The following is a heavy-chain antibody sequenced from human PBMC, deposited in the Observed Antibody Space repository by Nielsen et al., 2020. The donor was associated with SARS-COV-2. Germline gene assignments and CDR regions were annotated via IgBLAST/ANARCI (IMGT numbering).Heavy chain of an antibody. Sequence: SETLSLTCTVSGGSISSGGYYWSWIRHHPGKGLEWIGYIYLSGRTCYNPSLKSRVTISVDTSKNQFSLSVRSVTAADTAVYYCARESSGYDHYNYGMDVWGQGTTVTVSS. CDR1: GGSISSGGYY. J-gene: IGHJ6*02. CDR3: ARESSGYDHYNYGMDV. D-gene: IGHD5-12*01. V-gene: IGHV4-31*03. CDR2: IYLSGRT.